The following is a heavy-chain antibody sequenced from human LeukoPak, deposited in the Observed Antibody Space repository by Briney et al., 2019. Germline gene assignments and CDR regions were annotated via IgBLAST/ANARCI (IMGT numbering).Heavy chain of an antibody. J-gene: IGHJ4*02. CDR2: INHSGST. Sequence: SETLSLTCAVYGGSFSCYSWSWIRQPPGKGLERIGEINHSGSTNYNPSLKSRVTISVDTSKNQFSLKLSSVTAADTAVYYCARGRSQYCSGGSCFSGDDYWGQGTLVTVSS. CDR3: ARGRSQYCSGGSCFSGDDY. D-gene: IGHD2-15*01. CDR1: GGSFSCYS. V-gene: IGHV4-34*01.